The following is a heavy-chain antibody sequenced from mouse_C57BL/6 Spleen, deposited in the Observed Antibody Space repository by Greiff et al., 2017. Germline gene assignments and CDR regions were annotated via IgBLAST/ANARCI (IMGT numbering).Heavy chain of an antibody. Sequence: VHVKQSGPELVKPGASVKISCKASGYSFTDYNMNWVKQSNGKSLEWIGVINPNYGTTSYNQKFKGKATLTVDQSSSTAYMQLNSLTSEDSAVYYCARSGDYGWAMDYWGQGTSVTVSS. V-gene: IGHV1-39*01. CDR2: INPNYGTT. J-gene: IGHJ4*01. D-gene: IGHD2-4*01. CDR3: ARSGDYGWAMDY. CDR1: GYSFTDYN.